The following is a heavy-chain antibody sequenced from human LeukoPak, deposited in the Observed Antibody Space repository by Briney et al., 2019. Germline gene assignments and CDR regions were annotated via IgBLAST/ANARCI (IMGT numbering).Heavy chain of an antibody. J-gene: IGHJ4*02. CDR1: GGSISSSSYY. D-gene: IGHD6-13*01. Sequence: SETLSLTCTVSGGSISSSSYYWGWIRQPPGKGLEWIGSIYYSGSTYYNPSLKSRVTISVDTSKNQFSLKLSSVTAADTAVYYCARLGEAAAGERLDYWGQGTLVTVSS. CDR3: ARLGEAAAGERLDY. CDR2: IYYSGST. V-gene: IGHV4-39*01.